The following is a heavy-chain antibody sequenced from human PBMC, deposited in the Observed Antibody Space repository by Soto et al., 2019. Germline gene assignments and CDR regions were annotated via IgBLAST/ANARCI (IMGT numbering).Heavy chain of an antibody. CDR2: ISSSSSYI. V-gene: IGHV3-21*01. J-gene: IGHJ6*02. CDR3: ARFGYCSGGSCYSSGSGYYYYGMGV. Sequence: TGGSLRLSCAASGFTFSSYSMNWVRQAPGKGLEWVSSISSSSSYIYYADSVKGRFTISRDNAKNSLYLQMNSLRAEDTAVYYCARFGYCSGGSCYSSGSGYYYYGMGVWGQGTTVTVSS. CDR1: GFTFSSYS. D-gene: IGHD2-15*01.